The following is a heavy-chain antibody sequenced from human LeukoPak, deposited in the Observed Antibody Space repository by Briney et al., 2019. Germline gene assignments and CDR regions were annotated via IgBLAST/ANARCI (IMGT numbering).Heavy chain of an antibody. J-gene: IGHJ4*02. Sequence: SETLSLTCAVYGGSFSGYYWSWIRQPPAKGLEWIGEINHSGSTNYNPSLKSRVTISVDTSKNQFSLKLSSVTAADTAVYYCARYSSSWYWSGYYFDYWGQGTLVTVSS. CDR3: ARYSSSWYWSGYYFDY. D-gene: IGHD6-13*01. CDR1: GGSFSGYY. V-gene: IGHV4-34*01. CDR2: INHSGST.